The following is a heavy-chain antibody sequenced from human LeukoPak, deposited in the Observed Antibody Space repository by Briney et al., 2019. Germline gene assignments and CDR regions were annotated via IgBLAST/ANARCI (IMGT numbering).Heavy chain of an antibody. J-gene: IGHJ3*02. V-gene: IGHV3-53*01. CDR1: GFTVSSNY. CDR2: IYSGGST. Sequence: GGSLRLSCAASGFTVSSNYMSWVRQAPGKGLEWVSVIYSGGSTYYADSVKGRFTISRDNSKNTLYLQMNSLRAEGTAVYYCARDIVVVPAAIANDAFDIWGQGTMVTVSS. D-gene: IGHD2-2*01. CDR3: ARDIVVVPAAIANDAFDI.